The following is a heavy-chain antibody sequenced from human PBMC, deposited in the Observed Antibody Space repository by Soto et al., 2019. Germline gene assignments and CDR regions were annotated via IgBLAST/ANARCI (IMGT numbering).Heavy chain of an antibody. Sequence: QVQLQESGPGLVKPSETLSLTCSVSGGSISSHYWNWIRQPPGKGLEWIGYIYYTGSTNYNPSLKSRVTMSIDTSKNPFSLKLSSVTAADTAVYYCAIGLLMSYNWFAPWGQGTLVTVSS. V-gene: IGHV4-59*11. D-gene: IGHD3-22*01. J-gene: IGHJ5*02. CDR3: AIGLLMSYNWFAP. CDR1: GGSISSHY. CDR2: IYYTGST.